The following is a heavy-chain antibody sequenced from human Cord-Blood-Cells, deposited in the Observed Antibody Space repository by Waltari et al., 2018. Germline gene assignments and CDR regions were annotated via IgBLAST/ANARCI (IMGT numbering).Heavy chain of an antibody. D-gene: IGHD4-17*01. CDR3: TTLENDYGDYGDAFDI. CDR2: IKSKTDGGTT. Sequence: AASGFTFSNAWMSWVRQAPGQGLEWVGRIKSKTDGGTTDYAAPVKGRFTISRDDSKNTLYLQMNSLKTEDTAVYYCTTLENDYGDYGDAFDIWGQGTMVTVSS. J-gene: IGHJ3*02. CDR1: GFTFSNAW. V-gene: IGHV3-15*01.